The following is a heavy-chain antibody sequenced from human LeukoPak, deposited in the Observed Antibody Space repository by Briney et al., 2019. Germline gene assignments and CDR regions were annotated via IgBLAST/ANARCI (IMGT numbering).Heavy chain of an antibody. V-gene: IGHV1-8*01. Sequence: GASVKVSCKASGYTFTSYDINWVRQATGQGLEWMGWMNPNSGNTGYAQKFQGRVTMTRNTSISTAYMELSSLSSEDTAVYYCARGFLESYGMDVWGQGTTVTVSS. CDR1: GYTFTSYD. D-gene: IGHD3-3*01. J-gene: IGHJ6*02. CDR3: ARGFLESYGMDV. CDR2: MNPNSGNT.